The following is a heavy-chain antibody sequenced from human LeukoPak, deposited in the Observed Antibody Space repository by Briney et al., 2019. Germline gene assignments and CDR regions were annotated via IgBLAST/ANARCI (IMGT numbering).Heavy chain of an antibody. Sequence: SETLSLTCAVYGGSFSGYYWSWIRQPPGKGLEWIGEINHSGSTNYNPSLKSRVTISVDTSKNQFSLKLSSVTAADTAVYYCARLPAYYYDSSGYYPSNYYYYGMDVWGQGTTVTVSS. J-gene: IGHJ6*02. D-gene: IGHD3-22*01. CDR2: INHSGST. V-gene: IGHV4-34*01. CDR3: ARLPAYYYDSSGYYPSNYYYYGMDV. CDR1: GGSFSGYY.